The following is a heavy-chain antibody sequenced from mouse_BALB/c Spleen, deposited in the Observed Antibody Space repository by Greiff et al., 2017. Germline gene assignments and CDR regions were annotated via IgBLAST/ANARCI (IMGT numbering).Heavy chain of an antibody. CDR2: IRNKANGYTT. Sequence: EVQGVESGGGLVQPGGSLRLSCATSGFTFTDYYMSWVRQPPGKALEWLGFIRNKANGYTTEYSASVKGRFTISRDNSQSILYLQMNTLRAEDSATYYCARDKWDYLYAMDYWGQGTSVTVSS. J-gene: IGHJ4*01. CDR1: GFTFTDYY. CDR3: ARDKWDYLYAMDY. D-gene: IGHD5-5*01. V-gene: IGHV7-3*02.